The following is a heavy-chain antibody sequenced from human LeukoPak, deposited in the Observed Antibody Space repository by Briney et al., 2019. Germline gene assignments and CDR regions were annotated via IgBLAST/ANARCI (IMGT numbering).Heavy chain of an antibody. CDR2: INTSGNT. D-gene: IGHD1-26*01. J-gene: IGHJ5*01. CDR3: ARESVGATPNWFDS. CDR1: GYSISSGYY. Sequence: SETLSLTCAVSGYSISSGYYWGWIRQPAGKGLEWIGRINTSGNTNYNPSLKSRVTMSVDTSKNQFSLRLSSVTAADTAIYFCARESVGATPNWFDSWGQGTLVTVSS. V-gene: IGHV4-4*07.